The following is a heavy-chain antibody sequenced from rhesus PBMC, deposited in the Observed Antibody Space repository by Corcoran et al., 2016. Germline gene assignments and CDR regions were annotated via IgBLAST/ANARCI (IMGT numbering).Heavy chain of an antibody. V-gene: IGHV3S5*01. CDR1: GFTFSSYG. J-gene: IGHJ6*01. CDR2: ISNGGGST. D-gene: IGHD1-38*01. CDR3: AKGPGYGLDS. Sequence: EVQLVESGGGLVQPGGSLRLSCAASGFTFSSYGMSWVRQAPGKGLEWVSYISNGGGSTYYAYSVKGRFTISRDNSKNTLSLQMNSLRAEDTAVYYCAKGPGYGLDSWGQGVVVTVSS.